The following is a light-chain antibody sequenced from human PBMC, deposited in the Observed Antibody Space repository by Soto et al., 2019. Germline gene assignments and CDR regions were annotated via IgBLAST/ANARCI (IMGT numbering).Light chain of an antibody. V-gene: IGKV3-20*01. Sequence: EIVLTQSPGTVSLSPGQRATLSCRASETVSRSYLAWFQQTPGQAPRLLIYDASRRATGIPDRFSGSGSGTDFSLTISRLEPEDFAVYYCQQFVESPFTFGQGTKLEIK. J-gene: IGKJ2*01. CDR3: QQFVESPFT. CDR2: DAS. CDR1: ETVSRSY.